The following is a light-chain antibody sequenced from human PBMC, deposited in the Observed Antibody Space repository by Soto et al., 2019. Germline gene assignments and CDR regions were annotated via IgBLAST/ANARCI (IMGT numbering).Light chain of an antibody. CDR2: GNN. Sequence: QAVVTQPPSESGAPGQRVTVSCTGSSSNIGAGFDVHWYQQLPGTAPKLLIYGNNHRPSGVPDRFSGSKSGTSASLAITGLQAEDEADYYCQSYDRSLSGLVFGGGTKLTVL. CDR1: SSNIGAGFD. CDR3: QSYDRSLSGLV. J-gene: IGLJ2*01. V-gene: IGLV1-40*01.